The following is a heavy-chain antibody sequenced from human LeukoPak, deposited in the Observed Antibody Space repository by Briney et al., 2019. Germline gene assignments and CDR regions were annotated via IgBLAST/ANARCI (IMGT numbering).Heavy chain of an antibody. D-gene: IGHD5-24*01. V-gene: IGHV4-61*01. CDR1: GGSVTSGSYY. Sequence: SDTLSLTCTVSGGSVTSGSYYWSWIRQPPGRGLEWIGYVYYSGSTNYNPSLKSRVTISVDTSKNQFSLKLSSVTAADTAVYYCAREGPRWLQSKRLDYWGQGTLVTVSS. J-gene: IGHJ4*02. CDR3: AREGPRWLQSKRLDY. CDR2: VYYSGST.